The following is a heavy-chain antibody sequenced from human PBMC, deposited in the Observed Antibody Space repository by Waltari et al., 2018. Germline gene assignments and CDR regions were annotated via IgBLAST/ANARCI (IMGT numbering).Heavy chain of an antibody. D-gene: IGHD1-26*01. Sequence: QEKLVESGGGVVKSGRSLKLSCDESGFSFTNYGMHWVRQGPGKGLEWVAIIWYDGSKKYYADSVKGRFDISRDNSRNTLYLQMDSLRAEDTAVYFCARDQYGESFYYAMNVWGQGTAVTVSS. J-gene: IGHJ6*02. CDR3: ARDQYGESFYYAMNV. CDR2: IWYDGSKK. V-gene: IGHV3-33*01. CDR1: GFSFTNYG.